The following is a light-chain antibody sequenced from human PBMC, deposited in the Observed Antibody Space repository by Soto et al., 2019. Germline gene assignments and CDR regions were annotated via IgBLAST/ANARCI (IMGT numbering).Light chain of an antibody. J-gene: IGLJ1*01. V-gene: IGLV1-36*01. CDR3: AAWDDRLKGYV. CDR1: SSNIGNNA. CDR2: YND. Sequence: QSVLTQPPSVAEAPRQRVTISCSGSSSNIGNNAVNWYQHLPGQPPKLLIYYNDLLPSGVSDRFSGSKSGTSASLAISGLQSEDEADYYCAAWDDRLKGYVFGTGTKLTVL.